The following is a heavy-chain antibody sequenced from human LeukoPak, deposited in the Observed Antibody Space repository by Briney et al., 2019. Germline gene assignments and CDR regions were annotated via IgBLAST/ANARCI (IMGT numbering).Heavy chain of an antibody. J-gene: IGHJ6*03. D-gene: IGHD3-10*01. CDR2: FDPEDGGT. V-gene: IGHV1-24*01. CDR1: GYTLTELS. CDR3: ATDRPGLWFGGRPTYYYYMDV. Sequence: RASVKVSCKVSGYTLTELSMHWVRQAPGKGLEWMGGFDPEDGGTIYAQKFQGRVTMTEDTSTDTAYMELSSLRSEDTAVYYCATDRPGLWFGGRPTYYYYMDVWGKGTTVTVSS.